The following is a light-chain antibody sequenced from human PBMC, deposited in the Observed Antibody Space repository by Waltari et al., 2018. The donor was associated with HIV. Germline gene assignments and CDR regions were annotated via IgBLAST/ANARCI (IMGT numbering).Light chain of an antibody. CDR2: AAS. CDR3: QHYNNWLRP. CDR1: QKVTNN. Sequence: EIVITQSPVTLPVPPGHTATLSCRASQKVTNNSAWYQQKPGQAPRLLIYAASTSATGIPARFRRSGSGTEFTLSISSLRSEDFSVYYCQHYNNWLRPFGQGTKVEI. J-gene: IGKJ1*01. V-gene: IGKV3-15*01.